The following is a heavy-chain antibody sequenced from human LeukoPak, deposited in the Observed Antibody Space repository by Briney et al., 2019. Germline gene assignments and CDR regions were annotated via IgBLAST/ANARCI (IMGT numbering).Heavy chain of an antibody. J-gene: IGHJ1*01. D-gene: IGHD2/OR15-2a*01. CDR2: ISSNGGTT. Sequence: GGSLRLSCTASGFTFNTYAMHWVRRAPGRGLEYVSIISSNGGTTYYANSVKGRFTISRDNSKNTLYLQMGSLRAEDMAVYYCATTCKGNVQYWGQGTLVTVSS. V-gene: IGHV3-64*01. CDR3: ATTCKGNVQY. CDR1: GFTFNTYA.